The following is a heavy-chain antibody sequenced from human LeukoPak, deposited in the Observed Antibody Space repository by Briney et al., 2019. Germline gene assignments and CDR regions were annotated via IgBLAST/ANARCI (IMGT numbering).Heavy chain of an antibody. CDR2: IYYSRNT. CDR1: GGSINNHTYY. CDR3: ARGTPTVGGGFFEY. J-gene: IGHJ4*02. V-gene: IGHV4-39*07. D-gene: IGHD3-16*01. Sequence: SETLSLTCTVSGGSINNHTYYWGWIRQPPGKGLEWIGSIYYSRNTYYNPSLKSRVTISVDTSKNQFSLKLNSVTAADTAVYYCARGTPTVGGGFFEYWGQGTLVTVSS.